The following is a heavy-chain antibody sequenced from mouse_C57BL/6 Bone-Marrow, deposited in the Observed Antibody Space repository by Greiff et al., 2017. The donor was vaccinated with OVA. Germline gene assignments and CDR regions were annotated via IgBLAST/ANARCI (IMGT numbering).Heavy chain of an antibody. CDR2: INPNNGGT. CDR3: AGGFYYYAMDY. CDR1: GYTFTDYN. Sequence: EVKLQESGPELVKPGASVKMSCKASGYTFTDYNMHWVKQSHGKSLEWIGYINPNNGGTSYNQKFKGKATLTVNKSSSTAYMELRSLTSEDSAVYYCAGGFYYYAMDYWGQGTSVTVSS. V-gene: IGHV1-22*01. J-gene: IGHJ4*01.